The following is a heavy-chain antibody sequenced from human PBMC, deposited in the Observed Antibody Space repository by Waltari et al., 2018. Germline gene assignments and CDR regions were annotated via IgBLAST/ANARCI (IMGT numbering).Heavy chain of an antibody. CDR2: IYPGDSDT. CDR1: GYSFTSYW. D-gene: IGHD3-10*01. V-gene: IGHV5-51*01. CDR3: ARSGPETVLLWFGELPYYFDY. Sequence: EVQLVQSGAEVKKPGESLKISCKGSGYSFTSYWIGWVRQMPGKGLEWMGIIYPGDSDTRYSPAFQGQVTISADKSISTAYLQWSSLKASDTAMYYCARSGPETVLLWFGELPYYFDYWGQGTLVTVSS. J-gene: IGHJ4*02.